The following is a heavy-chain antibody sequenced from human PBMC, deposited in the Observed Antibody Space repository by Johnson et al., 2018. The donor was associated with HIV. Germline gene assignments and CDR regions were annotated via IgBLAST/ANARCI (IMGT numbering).Heavy chain of an antibody. Sequence: VQLVESGGGLVQPGGSLRLSCAASGFTFRSYWMHWVRQAPGKGLVWVSRINSDGSSTRYADSVKGRFTISRDNANNTLYLQMNSLRAEETAVYYCARERIVYSSSGDAVDIWCQGTMVTVSS. CDR3: ARERIVYSSSGDAVDI. CDR2: INSDGSST. J-gene: IGHJ3*02. D-gene: IGHD6-13*01. V-gene: IGHV3-74*01. CDR1: GFTFRSYW.